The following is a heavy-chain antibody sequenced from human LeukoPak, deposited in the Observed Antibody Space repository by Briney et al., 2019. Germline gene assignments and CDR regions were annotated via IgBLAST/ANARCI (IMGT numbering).Heavy chain of an antibody. CDR2: IYYSGST. Sequence: PSETLSLTCTVSGGSISSYYWSWIRQPPGKGLELIGYIYYSGSTNYNPSLKSRVTISVDTSKNQFSLKLSSVTAADTAVYYCAREAAGKDAFDIWGQGTMVTVSS. CDR3: AREAAGKDAFDI. J-gene: IGHJ3*02. CDR1: GGSISSYY. V-gene: IGHV4-59*01. D-gene: IGHD6-13*01.